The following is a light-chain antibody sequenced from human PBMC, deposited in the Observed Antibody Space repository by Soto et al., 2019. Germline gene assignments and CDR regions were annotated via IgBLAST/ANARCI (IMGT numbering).Light chain of an antibody. CDR1: QGISSW. V-gene: IGKV1D-16*02. CDR3: QQYNSYPPT. Sequence: DIQMTQSPSSLSASVGDRVTITCRARQGISSWLAWYQQRPERAPKLLIYGASSLQSGVPSRFSGTASGTDFTLTISSLQAEDFATYYCQQYNSYPPTFGGGTKVEIK. J-gene: IGKJ4*01. CDR2: GAS.